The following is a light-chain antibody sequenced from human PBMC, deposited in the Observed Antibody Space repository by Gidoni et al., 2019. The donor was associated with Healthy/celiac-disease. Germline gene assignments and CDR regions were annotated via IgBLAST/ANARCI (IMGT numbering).Light chain of an antibody. CDR2: GAS. V-gene: IGKV3-15*01. Sequence: EIVMTQSLATLSVSPGERATLSCRASPSVSSNLAWYQQKPGQAPRLLIYGASPRATGIPARFSGSGSGTEFTPTISSLQSEDFAVYYCQQYNNWPYTFGQGTKLEIK. CDR3: QQYNNWPYT. J-gene: IGKJ2*01. CDR1: PSVSSN.